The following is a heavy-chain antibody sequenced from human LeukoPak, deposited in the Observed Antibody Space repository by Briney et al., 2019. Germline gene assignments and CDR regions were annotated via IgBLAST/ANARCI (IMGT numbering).Heavy chain of an antibody. CDR1: GFTFSSYA. D-gene: IGHD2-2*01. V-gene: IGHV3-30-3*01. J-gene: IGHJ4*02. CDR3: AKDQWDIVVVPAAIDY. CDR2: ISYDGSNK. Sequence: QTGGSLRLSCAASGFTFSSYAMHWVRQAPGKGLEWVAVISYDGSNKYYADSVKGRFTISRDNSKNTLYLQMNSLRAEDTAVYYCAKDQWDIVVVPAAIDYWGQGTLVTVSS.